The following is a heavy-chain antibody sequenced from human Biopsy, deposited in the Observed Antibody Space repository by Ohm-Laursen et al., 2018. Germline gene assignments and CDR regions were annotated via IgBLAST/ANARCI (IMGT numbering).Heavy chain of an antibody. CDR2: IYDRGSTA. J-gene: IGHJ4*02. V-gene: IGHV4-61*01. D-gene: IGHD6-19*01. CDR3: ARGMRSSGWPYFDS. Sequence: SDTLSLTCTVSGDSVSSGSFYWTWIRQPPGQGLEYIGYIYDRGSTANYNPSLESRVTMSVDVPKNQFSQKLSSVTAADTAIYYCARGMRSSGWPYFDSWGQGTLVTVSS. CDR1: GDSVSSGSFY.